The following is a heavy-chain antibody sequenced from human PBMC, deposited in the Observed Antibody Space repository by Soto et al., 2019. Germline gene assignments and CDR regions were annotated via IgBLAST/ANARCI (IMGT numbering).Heavy chain of an antibody. CDR1: GFTFSSYG. CDR3: ARGYSGYDHFIAYYYYYGMDV. J-gene: IGHJ6*02. D-gene: IGHD5-12*01. V-gene: IGHV3-33*01. Sequence: GGSLRLSCAASGFTFSSYGMHWVRQAPGKGLEWVAVIWYDGSNKYYADSVKGRFTISRDNSKNTLYLQMNSLRAEDTAVYYCARGYSGYDHFIAYYYYYGMDVWGQGTTVTVSS. CDR2: IWYDGSNK.